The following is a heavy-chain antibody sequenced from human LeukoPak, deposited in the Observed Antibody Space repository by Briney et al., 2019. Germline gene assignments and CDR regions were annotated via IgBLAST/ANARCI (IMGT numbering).Heavy chain of an antibody. J-gene: IGHJ4*02. D-gene: IGHD6-13*01. Sequence: SETLSLTCTVSGGSISRSSYYWGWIRQPPGKVLEWIGSIYYSGSTYYNPSLKSRVTISIDTSKNQFSLKLSSVTAADTAVYFCARVAAAGNYYFDYWGQGTLVTVSS. CDR2: IYYSGST. V-gene: IGHV4-39*07. CDR1: GGSISRSSYY. CDR3: ARVAAAGNYYFDY.